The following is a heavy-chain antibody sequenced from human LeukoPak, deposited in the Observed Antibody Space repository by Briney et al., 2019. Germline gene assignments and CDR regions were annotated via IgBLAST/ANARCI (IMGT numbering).Heavy chain of an antibody. CDR2: IYYSGST. CDR3: ARQLNDAFDI. Sequence: SETLSLTCTVSGGSISSSSYYWGWIRQPPGKGLEWIGSIYYSGSTYYNPSLKSRVTISVDTSKNQFSLKLSSVTAADTAVYYCARQLNDAFDIWGQGTMATVPS. V-gene: IGHV4-39*01. CDR1: GGSISSSSYY. J-gene: IGHJ3*02.